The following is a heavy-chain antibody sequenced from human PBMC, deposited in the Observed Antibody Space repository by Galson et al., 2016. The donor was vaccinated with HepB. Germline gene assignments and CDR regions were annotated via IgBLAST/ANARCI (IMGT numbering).Heavy chain of an antibody. CDR1: GFIFRGYG. J-gene: IGHJ6*03. Sequence: SLRLSCAPSGFIFRGYGMHWVRQAPGKGLDWVALISNDGLTAYYADSVKGRFTISRDNFENTLYLQMNSLRAEDTAVYYCTRGFSSGYYYYRDAWSNGTTVIVS. CDR2: ISNDGLTA. D-gene: IGHD3-10*01. CDR3: TRGFSSGYYYYRDA. V-gene: IGHV3-33*01.